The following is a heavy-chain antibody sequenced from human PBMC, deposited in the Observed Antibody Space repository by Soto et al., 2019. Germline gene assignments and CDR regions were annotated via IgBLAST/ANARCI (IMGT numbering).Heavy chain of an antibody. CDR3: ATGRAFDI. J-gene: IGHJ3*02. CDR2: IKSRPDGGAT. Sequence: EVQLVESGGGLVKPGGSLRLSCAGSGFIFSNAWMNWVRQFPGKGLAWVGRIKSRPDGGATDYAGPVNGRFIISRDDSKNTVYLQMDSLKTADTAVYYCATGRAFDIWGQGTMVTVSS. V-gene: IGHV3-15*07. D-gene: IGHD3-10*01. CDR1: GFIFSNAW.